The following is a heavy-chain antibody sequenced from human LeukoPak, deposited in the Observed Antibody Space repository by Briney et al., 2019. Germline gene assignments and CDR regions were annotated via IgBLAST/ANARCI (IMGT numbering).Heavy chain of an antibody. CDR2: IIPIFHTT. CDR3: AGLDCGGDCYPDY. Sequence: SVKVSCKASGGTFSSYAINWVRQAPGQGLEWMGRIIPIFHTTNYAQKFQGRVTISTDESTSTAYMELSSLRSEDTAVYYCAGLDCGGDCYPDYWGQGTLVTVSS. D-gene: IGHD2-21*02. V-gene: IGHV1-69*05. J-gene: IGHJ4*02. CDR1: GGTFSSYA.